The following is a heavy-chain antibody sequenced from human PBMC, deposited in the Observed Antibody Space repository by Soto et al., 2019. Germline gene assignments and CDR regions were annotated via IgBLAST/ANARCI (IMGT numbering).Heavy chain of an antibody. J-gene: IGHJ4*02. CDR3: AKASGWFGEYDY. Sequence: EVQLLESGGGLVQPGGSLRLSCAASGFTFSSYAMSWVRQAPGKGLEWVSAISGSGGSTYYADSVKGRFTISRDNSKNTLYLQMNSLRAENTAVYYCAKASGWFGEYDYWGQGTLVTVSS. D-gene: IGHD3-10*01. V-gene: IGHV3-23*01. CDR1: GFTFSSYA. CDR2: ISGSGGST.